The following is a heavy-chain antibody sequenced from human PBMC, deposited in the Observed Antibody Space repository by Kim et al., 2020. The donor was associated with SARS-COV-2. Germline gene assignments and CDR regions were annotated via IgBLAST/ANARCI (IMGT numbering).Heavy chain of an antibody. D-gene: IGHD3-22*01. J-gene: IGHJ4*02. Sequence: DGTFIDYADSVKGRFTITRDNAKSTLYLQMNSLRDEDTAVDYCVRDSSAFYWGQGTLVTVSS. V-gene: IGHV3-74*01. CDR3: VRDSSAFY. CDR2: DGTFI.